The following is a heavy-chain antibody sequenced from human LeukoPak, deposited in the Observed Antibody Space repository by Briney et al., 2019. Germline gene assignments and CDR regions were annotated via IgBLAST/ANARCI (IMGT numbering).Heavy chain of an antibody. D-gene: IGHD3-22*01. Sequence: GGSLRLSCAASGFTFDDYAMHWVRQAPGKGLEWVSGISWNSGSIGYADSVKGRFTISRDNAKNSLYLQMNSLRAEDTALYHCAKDKAPYDSSGYYNTWGQGTLVTVSS. J-gene: IGHJ5*02. V-gene: IGHV3-9*01. CDR1: GFTFDDYA. CDR3: AKDKAPYDSSGYYNT. CDR2: ISWNSGSI.